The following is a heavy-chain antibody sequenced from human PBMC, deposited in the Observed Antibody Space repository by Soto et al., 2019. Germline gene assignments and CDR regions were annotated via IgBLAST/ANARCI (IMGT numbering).Heavy chain of an antibody. CDR2: ISYDGSNK. D-gene: IGHD1-26*01. CDR3: AKAQTPRWESDPTFDY. J-gene: IGHJ4*02. Sequence: GGSLRLSCAASGFTFSSYGMHWVRQAPGKGLEWVAVISYDGSNKYYADSVKGRFTISRDNSKNTLYLQMNSLRAEDTAVYYCAKAQTPRWESDPTFDYWGQGTLVTVSS. V-gene: IGHV3-30*18. CDR1: GFTFSSYG.